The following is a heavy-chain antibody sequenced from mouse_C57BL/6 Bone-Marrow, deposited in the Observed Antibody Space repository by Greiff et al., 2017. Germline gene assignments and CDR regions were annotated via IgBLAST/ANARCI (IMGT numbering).Heavy chain of an antibody. CDR2: IDTSDSYT. Sequence: QVKLQQPGAELVKPGASVKLSCKASGYTFTSYWMQWVNQRPGQGLEWIGEIDTSDSYTNYNQKFKGKATLTVDTSSSTAYMQLSSLTSEDSAVYYWARPGVLQLDFDYWGQGTTLTVSS. CDR1: GYTFTSYW. CDR3: ARPGVLQLDFDY. J-gene: IGHJ2*01. D-gene: IGHD1-1*01. V-gene: IGHV1-50*01.